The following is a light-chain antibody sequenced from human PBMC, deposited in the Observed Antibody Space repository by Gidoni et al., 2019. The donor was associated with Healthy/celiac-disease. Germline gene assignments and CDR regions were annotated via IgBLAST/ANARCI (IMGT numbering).Light chain of an antibody. V-gene: IGKV3-20*01. CDR3: QQYGSPPL. J-gene: IGKJ1*01. Sequence: ETVLTQSPGTLPLSPGERATLSCRASQSVSSSYLAWYQQKPGQAPRLLISGAPSRATGIPDRFSGSGSGTDFTLTISRLEPEDFAVYYCQQYGSPPLFGQGTKVEIK. CDR1: QSVSSSY. CDR2: GAP.